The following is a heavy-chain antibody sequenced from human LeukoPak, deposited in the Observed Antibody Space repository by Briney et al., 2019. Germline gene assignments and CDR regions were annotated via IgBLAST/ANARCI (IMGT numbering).Heavy chain of an antibody. Sequence: ASVKVSCKASGYTFTGYYMHWVRQAPGQGLEWMGWINPNSGGTNCAQKFQGRVTMTRDTSISTAYMELSRLRSDDTAVYYCARVVVRDYYYYMDVWGKGTTVSVCS. D-gene: IGHD2-15*01. CDR1: GYTFTGYY. V-gene: IGHV1-2*02. J-gene: IGHJ6*03. CDR3: ARVVVRDYYYYMDV. CDR2: INPNSGGT.